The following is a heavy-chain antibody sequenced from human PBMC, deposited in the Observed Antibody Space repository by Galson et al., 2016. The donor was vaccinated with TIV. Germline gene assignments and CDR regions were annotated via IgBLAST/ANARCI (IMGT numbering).Heavy chain of an antibody. CDR2: VRYDGSHK. CDR3: AKGMAIFGVIPPWGGMDV. D-gene: IGHD3-3*01. V-gene: IGHV3-30*02. J-gene: IGHJ6*02. Sequence: SLRLSCAASGFTFSTYVMHWVRQAPGKGLEWVAFVRYDGSHKNYADSVKGRFTISRDNSKYTLYLQMKSLRAEDTAVYYCAKGMAIFGVIPPWGGMDVWGQGTTVTVSS. CDR1: GFTFSTYV.